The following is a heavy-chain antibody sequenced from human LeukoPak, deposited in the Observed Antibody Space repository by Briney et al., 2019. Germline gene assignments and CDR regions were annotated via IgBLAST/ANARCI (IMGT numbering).Heavy chain of an antibody. CDR3: ASEIIFGSFDY. Sequence: GGSLRLSCAASGFIFSRNSMNWVRQAPGKGLEWVAVISYDGSNKYYADSVKGRFTISRDNSKNTLYLQMNSLRAEDTAVYYCASEIIFGSFDYWGQGTLVTVSS. CDR1: GFIFSRNS. V-gene: IGHV3-30*03. J-gene: IGHJ4*02. D-gene: IGHD3-3*01. CDR2: ISYDGSNK.